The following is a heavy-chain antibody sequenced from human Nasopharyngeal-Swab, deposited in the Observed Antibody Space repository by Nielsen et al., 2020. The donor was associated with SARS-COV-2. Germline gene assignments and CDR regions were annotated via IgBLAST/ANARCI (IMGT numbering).Heavy chain of an antibody. V-gene: IGHV1-58*01. CDR2: IVVGSGNT. D-gene: IGHD6-13*01. CDR1: GFTFTSSA. Sequence: SVKVSCKASGFTFTSSAVQWVRQARGQRLEWIGWIVVGSGNTNYTQKFQERVTITRDMSTSTAYMELSSLRSEDTAVYYCATAGIAAVGDFRTYDYWGQGTLVTVSS. CDR3: ATAGIAAVGDFRTYDY. J-gene: IGHJ4*02.